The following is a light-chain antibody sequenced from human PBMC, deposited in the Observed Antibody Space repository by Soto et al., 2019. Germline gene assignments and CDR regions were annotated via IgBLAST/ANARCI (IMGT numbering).Light chain of an antibody. V-gene: IGKV1-5*01. Sequence: DIQMTQSPSTLFASVGDRVTITCRASQSIRGWLAWYQQKPGKAPNLLIYDASRLKSGVPSRFSGSASGTDFTLTITILQPDDFATYYCHQYNRFSPWTFGQATKVEVK. CDR1: QSIRGW. J-gene: IGKJ1*01. CDR3: HQYNRFSPWT. CDR2: DAS.